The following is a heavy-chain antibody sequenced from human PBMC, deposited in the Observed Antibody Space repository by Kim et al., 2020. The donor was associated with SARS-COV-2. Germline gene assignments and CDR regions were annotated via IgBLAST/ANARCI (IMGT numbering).Heavy chain of an antibody. CDR1: GFTFGDYA. V-gene: IGHV3-49*03. CDR2: IRSKAYGGTT. CDR3: TRAGLADCGGDCYSSYYYYGMDV. J-gene: IGHJ6*02. D-gene: IGHD2-21*02. Sequence: GGSLRLSCTASGFTFGDYAMSWFRQAPGKGREWVGFIRSKAYGGTTEYAASVKGRFTISRDDSKSIAYLQMNSPKTEDTAVYYCTRAGLADCGGDCYSSYYYYGMDVWGQGTTVTVSS.